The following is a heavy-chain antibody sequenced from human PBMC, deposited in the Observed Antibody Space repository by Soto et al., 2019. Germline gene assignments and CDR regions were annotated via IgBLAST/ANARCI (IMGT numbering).Heavy chain of an antibody. D-gene: IGHD4-17*01. V-gene: IGHV4-59*01. CDR2: IYYSGST. CDR3: ARDYGDYVLDY. CDR1: GGSISSYY. J-gene: IGHJ4*02. Sequence: SETLSLTCTVSGGSISSYYWSWIRQPPGKGLEWIGYIYYSGSTNYNPSLKSRVTISVDTSKNQFSLKLSSVTAADTAVYYCARDYGDYVLDYWGQGTLVTVSS.